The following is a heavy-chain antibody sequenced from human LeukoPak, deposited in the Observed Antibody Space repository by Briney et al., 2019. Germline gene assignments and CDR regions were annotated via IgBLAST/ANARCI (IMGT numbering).Heavy chain of an antibody. D-gene: IGHD3-10*01. J-gene: IGHJ6*02. CDR2: IRDSGGST. Sequence: GGSLRLSCAASGFSFSSYAMSWVRQAPGKGLEWVSAIRDSGGSTYYADCVKGRFTISRDNSQNTLYLQMNSLRAEDTAVYYCAKGRGVSIYEYYGMDVWGQGTTVTVSS. V-gene: IGHV3-23*01. CDR1: GFSFSSYA. CDR3: AKGRGVSIYEYYGMDV.